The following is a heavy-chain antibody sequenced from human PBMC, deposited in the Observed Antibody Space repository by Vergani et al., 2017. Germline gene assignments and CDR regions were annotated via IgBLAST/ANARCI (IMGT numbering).Heavy chain of an antibody. V-gene: IGHV3-73*01. D-gene: IGHD2-2*01. CDR1: GFTFSGSA. J-gene: IGHJ6*02. CDR3: ARDPRLIVPTYSMDV. Sequence: EVQLVESGGGLVQPGGSLKLSCAASGFTFSGSAMHWVRQASGKGLEWVGRIRSKANSYATAYAASVKGRFTISRDDSKNTAYLQMNSLRAEDTAVYYCARDPRLIVPTYSMDVWGQGTTVTVSS. CDR2: IRSKANSYAT.